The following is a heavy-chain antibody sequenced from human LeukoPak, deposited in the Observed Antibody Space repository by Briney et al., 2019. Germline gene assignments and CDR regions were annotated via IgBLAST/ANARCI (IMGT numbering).Heavy chain of an antibody. D-gene: IGHD2-21*02. CDR2: ISYDGSNK. V-gene: IGHV3-30-3*01. CDR3: AKGVAYCGGDCYSRTAYDY. Sequence: PGGSLRLSCAASGFTFSSYAMHWVRQAPGKGLEWVAVISYDGSNKYYADSVKGRFTISRDNSKNTLYLQMNSLRAEDTAVYYCAKGVAYCGGDCYSRTAYDYWGQGTLVTVSS. CDR1: GFTFSSYA. J-gene: IGHJ4*02.